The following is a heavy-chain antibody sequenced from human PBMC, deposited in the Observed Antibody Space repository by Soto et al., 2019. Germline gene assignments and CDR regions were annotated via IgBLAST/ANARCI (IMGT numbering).Heavy chain of an antibody. CDR3: ARDLGKYDRYYFDL. J-gene: IGHJ4*02. D-gene: IGHD3-9*01. Sequence: EVQLVESGGGLVQPGGSLRLSCVSSGFIFSDYWMYWVRQAPGQGLVWVSRIKSDGSRITYADSVKGRFTISRDNAKTTLNLQMNGLRVEDTAVYYCARDLGKYDRYYFDLWCQGTLVTVAS. CDR2: IKSDGSRI. CDR1: GFIFSDYW. V-gene: IGHV3-74*03.